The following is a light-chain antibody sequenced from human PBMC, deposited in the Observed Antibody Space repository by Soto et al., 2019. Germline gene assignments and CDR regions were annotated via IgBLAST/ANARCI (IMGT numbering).Light chain of an antibody. Sequence: EIVMTQSPATPSVSPGERATLSCRASQSVRSNLAWYQQKPGQAPRLLMYGASTWATGIPARFSGSGSGTEFTLTITSLQSEDFAVYYCQQYNNWPYTFGQGTKLEIK. J-gene: IGKJ2*01. CDR3: QQYNNWPYT. CDR1: QSVRSN. CDR2: GAS. V-gene: IGKV3-15*01.